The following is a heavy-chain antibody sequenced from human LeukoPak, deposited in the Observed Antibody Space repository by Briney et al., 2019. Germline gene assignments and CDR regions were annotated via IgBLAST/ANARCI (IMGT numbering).Heavy chain of an antibody. J-gene: IGHJ4*02. Sequence: GGSLRLSCAASGFTFSSYAMSWVRQAPGKGLEWVSAISGSGGSTYYADSVKGRFTISRDNSKNTLYLQMNSPRAEDTAVYYCAKPFRRGYSYGLGFDYWGQGTLVTVSS. V-gene: IGHV3-23*01. CDR3: AKPFRRGYSYGLGFDY. D-gene: IGHD5-18*01. CDR1: GFTFSSYA. CDR2: ISGSGGST.